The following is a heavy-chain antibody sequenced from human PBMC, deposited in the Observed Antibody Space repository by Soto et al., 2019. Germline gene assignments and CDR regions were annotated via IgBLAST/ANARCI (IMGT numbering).Heavy chain of an antibody. D-gene: IGHD5-12*01. CDR3: ARKRGGYSGYAATLDY. Sequence: QVQLQQWGAGLLKPSETLSLTCAVYGGSFSGYYWSWIRQPPGKGLEWIGEINHSGSTNYNPSLKSRVTISVDTSKNQFSLKLSSVTAADTAVYYCARKRGGYSGYAATLDYWGLGTLVTVSS. V-gene: IGHV4-34*01. CDR2: INHSGST. CDR1: GGSFSGYY. J-gene: IGHJ4*02.